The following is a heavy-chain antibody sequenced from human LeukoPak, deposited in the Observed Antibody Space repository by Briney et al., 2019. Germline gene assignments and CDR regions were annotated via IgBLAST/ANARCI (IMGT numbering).Heavy chain of an antibody. V-gene: IGHV3-74*01. CDR1: GFTFSSYA. CDR3: ARAPSEIGGYYPEYFRH. J-gene: IGHJ1*01. Sequence: GGSLRLSCAASGFTFSSYAMSWVRQAPGKGLVWVSRIKSDGKTNYADSVKGRFTISRDNAKNTVSLQMNSLRAEDTGVYYCARAPSEIGGYYPEYFRHWGQGTLVTVSS. D-gene: IGHD3-22*01. CDR2: IKSDGKT.